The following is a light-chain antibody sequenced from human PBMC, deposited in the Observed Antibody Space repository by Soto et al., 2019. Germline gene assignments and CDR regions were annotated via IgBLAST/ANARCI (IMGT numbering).Light chain of an antibody. CDR2: RAS. J-gene: IGKJ1*01. Sequence: EIVMTQSPATLSVSPGERATLSCRASQSVSSNVAWYQQRPGQAPRLLIYRASTRATGIPARFSGSGSGTEFTLTICSLQSEDFAVYYCQQYHNLWTFGQGTKVEIK. CDR1: QSVSSN. V-gene: IGKV3-15*01. CDR3: QQYHNLWT.